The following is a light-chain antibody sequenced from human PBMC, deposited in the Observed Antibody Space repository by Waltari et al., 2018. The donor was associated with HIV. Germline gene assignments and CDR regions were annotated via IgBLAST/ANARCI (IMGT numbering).Light chain of an antibody. CDR1: SSNIGRNT. CDR3: ATWDDSLNAWV. Sequence: QSVLNQSPSASGTPGQRVIISCSGSSSNIGRNTVTWYQQFPGTAPKLLIYSYGQRPSGVPERFSGSKSATSASLAISGLRSEDEADYYCATWDDSLNAWVFGGGTKLTVL. J-gene: IGLJ3*02. V-gene: IGLV1-44*01. CDR2: SYG.